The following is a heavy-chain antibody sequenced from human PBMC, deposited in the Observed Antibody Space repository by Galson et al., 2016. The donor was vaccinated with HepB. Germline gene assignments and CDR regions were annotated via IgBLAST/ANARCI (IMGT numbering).Heavy chain of an antibody. CDR1: GFPFEDYA. CDR3: AKGRRVTRSITGWAWHLDL. CDR2: LDWNSGGI. Sequence: SLRLSCADSGFPFEDYAMHWVRQVPGKGLEWVSGLDWNSGGIGYADSVKGRFIISRDNAKHSLYLQMNSLRAEDTALYYCAKGRRVTRSITGWAWHLDLWGRGTLVSVSS. D-gene: IGHD4-17*01. V-gene: IGHV3-9*01. J-gene: IGHJ2*01.